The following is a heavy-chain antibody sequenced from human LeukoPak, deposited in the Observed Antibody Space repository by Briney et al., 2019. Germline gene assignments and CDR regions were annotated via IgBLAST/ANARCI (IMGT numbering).Heavy chain of an antibody. CDR3: ARDSPTYSSISYYGMDV. Sequence: GGSLRLSCSASGFTFSSYAMHWVRKAPGKGLEYVSSISSNGGSTYYADSVKGRFTISRDNSKNTLFLQMSSLRTEDTAVYYCARDSPTYSSISYYGMDVWRQGTTVTVSS. J-gene: IGHJ6*02. D-gene: IGHD6-13*01. CDR1: GFTFSSYA. CDR2: ISSNGGST. V-gene: IGHV3-64D*06.